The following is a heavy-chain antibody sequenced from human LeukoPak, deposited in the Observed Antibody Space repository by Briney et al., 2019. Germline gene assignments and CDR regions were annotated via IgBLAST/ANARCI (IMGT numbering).Heavy chain of an antibody. V-gene: IGHV1-46*01. CDR3: ARAGSSGDYQAGSFEY. Sequence: ASVKVSCKASGYTFSNYNVHWVRQAPGQGLEWMGIINPTGGSTNYAQKFQGRVTMTRDMSTTTVYMDLSSLKSEDTAVYYCARAGSSGDYQAGSFEYWGQETLVTVSS. CDR2: INPTGGST. D-gene: IGHD1-26*01. CDR1: GYTFSNYN. J-gene: IGHJ4*02.